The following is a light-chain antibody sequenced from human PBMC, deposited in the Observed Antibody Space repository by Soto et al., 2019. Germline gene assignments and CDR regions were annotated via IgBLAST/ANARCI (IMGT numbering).Light chain of an antibody. V-gene: IGKV1-17*01. Sequence: DIQMTQSPSSLSASVGDRVTITCRASQSITSYLSWYQQQPGKAPKLLIYAASSLQSGVPSRFSGSGSGTEFTLTISSLQPDDFATYYCQQYNSYSFGQGTKVDIK. J-gene: IGKJ1*01. CDR2: AAS. CDR3: QQYNSYS. CDR1: QSITSY.